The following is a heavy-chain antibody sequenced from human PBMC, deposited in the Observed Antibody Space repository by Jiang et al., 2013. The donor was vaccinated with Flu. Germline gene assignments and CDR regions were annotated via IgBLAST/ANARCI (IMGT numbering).Heavy chain of an antibody. CDR3: ARDSAHYYDSSGYRY. J-gene: IGHJ4*02. CDR1: GFTFSSYA. Sequence: SGFTFSSYAMHWVRQAPGKGLEWVAVISYDGSNKYYADSVKGRFTISRDNSKNTLYLQMNSLRAEDTAVYYCARDSAHYYDSSGYRYWGQGTLVTVSS. D-gene: IGHD3-22*01. CDR2: ISYDGSNK. V-gene: IGHV3-30-3*01.